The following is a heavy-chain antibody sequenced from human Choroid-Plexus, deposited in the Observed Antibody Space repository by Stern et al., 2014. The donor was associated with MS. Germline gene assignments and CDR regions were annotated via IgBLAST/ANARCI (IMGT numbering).Heavy chain of an antibody. CDR1: GFTLGSCA. V-gene: IGHV3-30*18. J-gene: IGHJ5*02. CDR3: AKDRQYLTYFFDH. Sequence: DQLVESGGGVVQPGRPVRLSCVASGFTLGSCAMHWVRQAPGKGLEWAGGVSCGGSNKYYADSVKGRFTISRDNSQNTLYMQMSSLRPEDTAVYYCAKDRQYLTYFFDHWGQGSLVTVSS. D-gene: IGHD2/OR15-2a*01. CDR2: VSCGGSNK.